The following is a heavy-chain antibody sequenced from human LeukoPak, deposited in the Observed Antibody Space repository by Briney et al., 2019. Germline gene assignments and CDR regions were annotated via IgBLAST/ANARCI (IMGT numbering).Heavy chain of an antibody. J-gene: IGHJ4*02. CDR1: GFTFSGHW. D-gene: IGHD1-1*01. Sequence: GGSLRLSCTASGFTFSGHWIHWVRQPPGMGLVWVSRINERGTDSMYAESVKGRFTISRDNAKNTVYLQMNSLRTEDTAVYYCVRDETLWTLDWWGQGTLVSVSS. V-gene: IGHV3-74*03. CDR3: VRDETLWTLDW. CDR2: INERGTDS.